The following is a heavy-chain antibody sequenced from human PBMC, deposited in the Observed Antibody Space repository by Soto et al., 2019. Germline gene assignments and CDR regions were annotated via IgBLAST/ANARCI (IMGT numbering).Heavy chain of an antibody. Sequence: QVQLQESGPGLVKPSGTLSLTCAVSGGSISSSNCWSWVRPHPGKGLEWIGEIDHSGSTNYNPSLKSRVTLSVDKSTNQFSLNLSSVTAADTAVYDCARYSGSYSYYFDYWGQGTLVTVSS. CDR3: ARYSGSYSYYFDY. CDR1: GGSISSSNC. V-gene: IGHV4-4*02. CDR2: IDHSGST. J-gene: IGHJ4*02. D-gene: IGHD1-26*01.